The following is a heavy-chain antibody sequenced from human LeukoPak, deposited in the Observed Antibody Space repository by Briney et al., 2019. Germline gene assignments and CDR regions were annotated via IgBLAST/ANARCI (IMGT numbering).Heavy chain of an antibody. CDR3: SRGPHVSDGIAAVRIDY. Sequence: AQTLSLTCTVSGAXISSGDSYWLWLGQPPGEGVEWCGYIYYSGSTYNNPSLRSRLIISVATSKHQFSLRLSSVTAAYSAVYYWSRGPHVSDGIAAVRIDYWGQGTLVTVSS. J-gene: IGHJ4*02. CDR1: GAXISSGDSY. CDR2: IYYSGST. D-gene: IGHD6-13*01. V-gene: IGHV4-30-4*01.